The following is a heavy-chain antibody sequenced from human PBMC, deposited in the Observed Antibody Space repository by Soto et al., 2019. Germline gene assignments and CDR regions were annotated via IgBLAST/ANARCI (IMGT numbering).Heavy chain of an antibody. Sequence: GGSLRLSCAASGFTFSSYGMHWVRQAPGKGLEWVAVIWYDGSNKYYADSVKGRFTISRDNSKYTLYLQINSLRAEDTAVYYCARAIWYSSGWYFDYWGQGTLVTVSS. CDR2: IWYDGSNK. D-gene: IGHD6-19*01. J-gene: IGHJ4*02. CDR1: GFTFSSYG. CDR3: ARAIWYSSGWYFDY. V-gene: IGHV3-33*08.